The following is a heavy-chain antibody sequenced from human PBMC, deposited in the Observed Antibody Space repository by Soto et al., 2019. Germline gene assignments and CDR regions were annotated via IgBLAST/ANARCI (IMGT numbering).Heavy chain of an antibody. CDR2: ISAYNGNT. Sequence: ASVKVSCKASGYTFTSYGISWVRQAPGQGLEWMGWISAYNGNTNYAQKVQGRVTMTTDTSTSTAYMELRSLRSDDTAVYYCARGGYDILTGYYPYYYYYMDVWGKGTTVTVSS. D-gene: IGHD3-9*01. J-gene: IGHJ6*03. CDR3: ARGGYDILTGYYPYYYYYMDV. V-gene: IGHV1-18*01. CDR1: GYTFTSYG.